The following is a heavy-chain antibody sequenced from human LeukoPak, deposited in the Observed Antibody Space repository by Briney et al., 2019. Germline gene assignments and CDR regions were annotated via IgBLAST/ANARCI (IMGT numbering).Heavy chain of an antibody. V-gene: IGHV4-34*01. Sequence: SETLSLTCAVYGGSFSGYYWSWIRQPPGKGLEWIGEINHSGSTNYNPSLKSRVTISVDTSKNQFSLKLSSVTAADTAVYHCARWSSNYYDSSGRRFDPWGQGTLVTVSS. CDR1: GGSFSGYY. J-gene: IGHJ5*02. CDR3: ARWSSNYYDSSGRRFDP. D-gene: IGHD3-22*01. CDR2: INHSGST.